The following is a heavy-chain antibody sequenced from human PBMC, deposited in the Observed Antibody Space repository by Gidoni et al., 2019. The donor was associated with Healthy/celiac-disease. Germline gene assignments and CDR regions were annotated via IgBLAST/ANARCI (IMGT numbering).Heavy chain of an antibody. Sequence: QVQLQQWGAGLFKPSATLSLTSVVHGRSFSGYYWRWIRQPPAKGLEWIGELNYSGTTHNNPSLKSRVTISVDTSKNQFSQKLSSVTAADTAVYYCARPTTTGGAFDIWGQGTMVTVSS. CDR2: LNYSGTT. J-gene: IGHJ3*02. CDR1: GRSFSGYY. D-gene: IGHD4-17*01. V-gene: IGHV4-34*01. CDR3: ARPTTTGGAFDI.